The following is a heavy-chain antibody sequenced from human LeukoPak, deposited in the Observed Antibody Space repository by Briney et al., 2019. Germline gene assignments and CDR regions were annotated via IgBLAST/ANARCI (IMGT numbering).Heavy chain of an antibody. CDR1: GFTFDDYG. CDR3: ATINYYDSSGEVDY. CDR2: INWNGGST. Sequence: VGSLRLSCAASGFTFDDYGMSWGRQAPGKGLEWGSGINWNGGSTGYADSVKGRFTISRDNAKNSLYLQMNSLRAEDTALYYCATINYYDSSGEVDYWGQGTLVTVSS. D-gene: IGHD3-22*01. V-gene: IGHV3-20*04. J-gene: IGHJ4*02.